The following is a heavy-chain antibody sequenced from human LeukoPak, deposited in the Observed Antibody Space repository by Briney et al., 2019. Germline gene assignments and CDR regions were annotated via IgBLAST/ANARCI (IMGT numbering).Heavy chain of an antibody. CDR2: IYHSGST. CDR1: GGSISSGGYS. CDR3: ARSVATVTLGPSNDAFDT. J-gene: IGHJ3*02. D-gene: IGHD4-17*01. Sequence: SQTLSLTCAVSGGSISSGGYSWSWIRQPPGKGLEWIGYIYHSGSTYYNPSLKSRVTISVDRSKNQFSLKLSSVTAADTAVYYCARSVATVTLGPSNDAFDTWGQGTMVTVSS. V-gene: IGHV4-30-2*01.